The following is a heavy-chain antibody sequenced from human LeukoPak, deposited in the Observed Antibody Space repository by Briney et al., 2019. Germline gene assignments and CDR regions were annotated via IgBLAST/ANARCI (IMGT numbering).Heavy chain of an antibody. CDR2: IIPIFGTA. CDR3: ARVPDNGFGYCSGGSCYRFDP. D-gene: IGHD2-15*01. V-gene: IGHV1-69*13. Sequence: SVKVSCKASGGTFSIYAISWVRQAPGQGLEWMGGIIPIFGTANYAQKFQGRVTITADESTSTAYMELSSLRSEDTAVYYCARVPDNGFGYCSGGSCYRFDPWGQGTLVTVSS. J-gene: IGHJ5*02. CDR1: GGTFSIYA.